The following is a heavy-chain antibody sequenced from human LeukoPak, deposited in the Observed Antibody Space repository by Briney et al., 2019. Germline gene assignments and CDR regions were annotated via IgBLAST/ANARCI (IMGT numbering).Heavy chain of an antibody. CDR2: ISWNGGST. CDR3: ARADIVYYYMDV. V-gene: IGHV3-20*04. CDR1: GFSFDDYG. Sequence: GGTLRLSCAASGFSFDDYGMSWVRHAPGKGLEWVSGISWNGGSTGYADSVKGRFTISRDNAKNSLYLQMNILRAEDTALYYCARADIVYYYMDVWGKGTTVTISS. J-gene: IGHJ6*03. D-gene: IGHD2-15*01.